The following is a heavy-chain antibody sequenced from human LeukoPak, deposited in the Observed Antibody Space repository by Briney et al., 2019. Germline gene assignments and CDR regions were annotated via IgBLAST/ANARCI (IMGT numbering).Heavy chain of an antibody. J-gene: IGHJ5*02. V-gene: IGHV3-74*01. CDR1: GFTFSSYW. Sequence: PGGSLRLSCAASGFTFSSYWMSWVRQAPGKGLVWVSRINNDGKSTSHADSVKGRFTISRDNAKNTLYLQMNSLGAEDTAVYYCARAADSDVNWFDPWGQGTLVTVSS. CDR2: INNDGKST. D-gene: IGHD3-22*01. CDR3: ARAADSDVNWFDP.